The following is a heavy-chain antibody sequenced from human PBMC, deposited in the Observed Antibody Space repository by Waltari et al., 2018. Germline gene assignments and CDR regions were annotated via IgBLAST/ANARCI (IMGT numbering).Heavy chain of an antibody. CDR1: GCTFSSYA. J-gene: IGHJ4*02. CDR2: ISGSGGGT. D-gene: IGHD1-7*01. Sequence: EVQLLESGGGWVQPGGSLRLSGAASGCTFSSYAMSWVRQAPGKGLEWVSAISGSGGGTYYAASVKGRFTISRDHSKNTLYLQMTSLRAEDTAVYYCAMVAGTTIFPGYWGQGTLVTVSS. CDR3: AMVAGTTIFPGY. V-gene: IGHV3-23*01.